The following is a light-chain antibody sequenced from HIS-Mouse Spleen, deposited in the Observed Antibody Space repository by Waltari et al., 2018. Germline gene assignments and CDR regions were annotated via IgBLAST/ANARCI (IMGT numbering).Light chain of an antibody. CDR1: SSNIGSNT. Sequence: QSVLTQPPSASGTPGQRVTISCSGSSSNIGSNTVNWYQQLPGTAPKLLIYSNNQRPAGGPDRVSGSKSGTSASLAISGLQSEDEADYYCAAWDDSLNGPVFGGGTKLTVL. J-gene: IGLJ2*01. CDR2: SNN. CDR3: AAWDDSLNGPV. V-gene: IGLV1-44*01.